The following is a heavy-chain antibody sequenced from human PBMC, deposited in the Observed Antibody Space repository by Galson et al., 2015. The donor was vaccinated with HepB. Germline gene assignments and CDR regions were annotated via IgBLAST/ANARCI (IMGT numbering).Heavy chain of an antibody. Sequence: SLRLSCAASGFTFSSYGMHWVRQAPGKGLEWVAVISYDGSNKYYADSVKGRFTISRDNSKNTLYLQMNSLRAEDTAVYYCARDGGYCSSTSCYTGYFDLWGRGTLVTVSS. CDR1: GFTFSSYG. V-gene: IGHV3-30*03. CDR2: ISYDGSNK. CDR3: ARDGGYCSSTSCYTGYFDL. D-gene: IGHD2-2*02. J-gene: IGHJ2*01.